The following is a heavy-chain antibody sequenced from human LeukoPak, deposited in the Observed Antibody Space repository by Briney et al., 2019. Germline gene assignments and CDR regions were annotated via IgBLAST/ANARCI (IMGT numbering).Heavy chain of an antibody. Sequence: SETLSLTCTVSGGSISSGGYYWSWIRQPPGKGLEWIGYIYYSGSTNYNPSLKSRVTISVDTSKNQFSLKLSSVTAGDTAVYYCARLGYSSGWYVYWGHGTLVTVSS. CDR2: IYYSGST. J-gene: IGHJ5*01. D-gene: IGHD6-19*01. CDR3: ARLGYSSGWYVY. CDR1: GGSISSGGYY. V-gene: IGHV4-61*08.